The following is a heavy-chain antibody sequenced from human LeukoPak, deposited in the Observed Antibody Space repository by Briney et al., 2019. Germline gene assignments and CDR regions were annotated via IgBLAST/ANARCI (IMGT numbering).Heavy chain of an antibody. CDR2: IYYSGST. J-gene: IGHJ4*02. CDR3: ARGYAYGPNYYFDY. CDR1: GGSISSSSYY. D-gene: IGHD5-18*01. V-gene: IGHV4-39*07. Sequence: SETLSLTCTVSGGSISSSSYYWGWIRQPPGKGLEWIGSIYYSGSTYYNPSLKSRVTISIDTSKNHFSLRLSSVTAADTASYYCARGYAYGPNYYFDYWGQGTLVTVSS.